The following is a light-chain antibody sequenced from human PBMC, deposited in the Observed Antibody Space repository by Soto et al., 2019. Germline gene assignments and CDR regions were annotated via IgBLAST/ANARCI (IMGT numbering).Light chain of an antibody. Sequence: EIVLTQSPGTLSLSPGERATLSCRASQSVHSDYLAWYQHKPGQAPRLLIYGTSTRAPGIPDGFVGSGSGTDFTLTLSRLEPEDFAVYYCHQYGISPPFTFGPATKVDIK. CDR2: GTS. CDR1: QSVHSDY. CDR3: HQYGISPPFT. V-gene: IGKV3-20*01. J-gene: IGKJ3*01.